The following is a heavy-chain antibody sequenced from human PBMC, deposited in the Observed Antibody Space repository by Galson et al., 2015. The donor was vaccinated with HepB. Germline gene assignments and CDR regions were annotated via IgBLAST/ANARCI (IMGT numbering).Heavy chain of an antibody. Sequence: SVKVSCKASGGTFSGYAISWVRQAPGQGLEWMGGIIPIFGIANYAQKFQGRVTITADESTSTAYMELSSLRSEDTAVYYCARVKGNIVVVTAIPDYYGMDVWGQGTTVTVSS. J-gene: IGHJ6*02. CDR1: GGTFSGYA. CDR2: IIPIFGIA. CDR3: ARVKGNIVVVTAIPDYYGMDV. V-gene: IGHV1-69*13. D-gene: IGHD2-21*02.